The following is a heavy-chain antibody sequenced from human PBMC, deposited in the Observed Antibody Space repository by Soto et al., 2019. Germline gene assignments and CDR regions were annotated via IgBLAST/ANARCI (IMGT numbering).Heavy chain of an antibody. D-gene: IGHD4-17*01. CDR3: ARDHDDYDDYGGWNFDY. J-gene: IGHJ4*02. CDR1: GGSISSSNW. V-gene: IGHV4-4*02. CDR2: IYHSGST. Sequence: SSETLSLTCAVSGGSISSSNWWSWVRQPPGKGLEWIGEIYHSGSTNYNPSLKSRVTISVDKSKNQFSLKLSSVTAADTAVYYCARDHDDYDDYGGWNFDYWGQGTLVTVSS.